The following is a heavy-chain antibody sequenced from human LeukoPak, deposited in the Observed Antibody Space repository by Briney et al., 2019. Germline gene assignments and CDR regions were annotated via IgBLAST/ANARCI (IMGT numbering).Heavy chain of an antibody. J-gene: IGHJ4*02. CDR3: ARDLWGDYDPPFDY. V-gene: IGHV3-30-3*01. CDR2: ISYDGSNK. Sequence: PGGSLRLSCAASGFTFSSYAMHWVRQAPGKGLEWVAVISYDGSNKYYADSVKGRFTISRDNSKNTLYLQMNSLRAEDTAVYYCARDLWGDYDPPFDYWGQGTLVTVSS. D-gene: IGHD3-16*01. CDR1: GFTFSSYA.